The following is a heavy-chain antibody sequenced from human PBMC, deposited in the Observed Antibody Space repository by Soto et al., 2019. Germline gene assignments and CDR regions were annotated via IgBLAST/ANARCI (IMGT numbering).Heavy chain of an antibody. V-gene: IGHV4-61*01. CDR3: ARVANYYDSSGYYYVPDY. CDR1: GDSVTSGNYY. Sequence: SETLSLTCTVSGDSVTSGNYYWSWIRQPPGKGLEWIGHIYYSGSTNYSPSLKSRVTISLDTSNNQFSLKVTSVTAADTAVYYCARVANYYDSSGYYYVPDYWGQGTLVTVSS. CDR2: IYYSGST. J-gene: IGHJ4*02. D-gene: IGHD3-22*01.